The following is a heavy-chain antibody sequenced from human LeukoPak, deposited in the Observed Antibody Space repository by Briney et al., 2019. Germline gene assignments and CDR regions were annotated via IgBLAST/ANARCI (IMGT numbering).Heavy chain of an antibody. CDR3: ARDVRAVAGHFDY. V-gene: IGHV1-2*02. Sequence: ASVKVSCKASGYTFTGYYMHWVRQAPGQGLEWMGWINPNRGGTNYAQKFQGRVTMTRDTSISTTYMELSRLRSDDTAVYYCARDVRAVAGHFDYWGQGTLVSVSS. CDR2: INPNRGGT. D-gene: IGHD6-19*01. J-gene: IGHJ4*02. CDR1: GYTFTGYY.